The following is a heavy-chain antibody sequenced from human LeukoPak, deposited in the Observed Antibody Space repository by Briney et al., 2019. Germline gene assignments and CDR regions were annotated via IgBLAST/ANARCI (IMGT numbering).Heavy chain of an antibody. D-gene: IGHD2-15*01. Sequence: PSDTLSLTCTVAVGSISSYYWSWIRQPAGKGLEWIGRIYTSGSTNYNPSLKSRVTMSVDTSKNQFSLKLSSVTAADTAVDYCARVGCSGGSCQLDYWGQGTLVTVSS. CDR2: IYTSGST. CDR1: VGSISSYY. J-gene: IGHJ4*02. CDR3: ARVGCSGGSCQLDY. V-gene: IGHV4-4*07.